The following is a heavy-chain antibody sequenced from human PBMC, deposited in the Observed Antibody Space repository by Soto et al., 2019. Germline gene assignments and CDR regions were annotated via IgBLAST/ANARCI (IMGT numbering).Heavy chain of an antibody. D-gene: IGHD4-17*01. CDR3: ARVSVTTYYYYYGMDV. V-gene: IGHV1-8*01. J-gene: IGHJ6*02. Sequence: ASVKVSCKASGYTFTSYDINWVRQATGQGLEWMGWMNPNSGNTGYAQKFQGRVTMTRNTSISTAYMELSSLRSENTAVYYCARVSVTTYYYYYGMDVWGQGTTVTVSS. CDR2: MNPNSGNT. CDR1: GYTFTSYD.